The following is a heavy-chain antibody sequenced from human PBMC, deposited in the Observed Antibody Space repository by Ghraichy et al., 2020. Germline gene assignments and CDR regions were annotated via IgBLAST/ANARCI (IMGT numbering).Heavy chain of an antibody. CDR3: ARDRGGNSGSYYYGMDV. D-gene: IGHD4-23*01. CDR1: GGSIGSYY. V-gene: IGHV4-59*01. CDR2: IYYTGST. J-gene: IGHJ6*02. Sequence: SETLSLTCTVSGGSIGSYYLSWIRQPPGQGLEWIGFIYYTGSTSYNPSLKSRATISQDTSKSQFSLKLSAVTAADTALYYCARDRGGNSGSYYYGMDVWGQGTTVTGSS.